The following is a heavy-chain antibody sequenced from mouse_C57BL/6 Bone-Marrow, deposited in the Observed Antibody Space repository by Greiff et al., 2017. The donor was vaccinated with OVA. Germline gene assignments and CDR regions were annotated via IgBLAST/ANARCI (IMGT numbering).Heavy chain of an antibody. CDR1: GYTFTGSW. V-gene: IGHV1-9*01. Sequence: VQVVESGAELMKPGASVKLSCKASGYTFTGSWIEWVKQRPGHGLEWIGEILPGSGSTTYNEKFKGKATFTAETSSNTAYMQLSSLTTDDSAIYYCARDGSDSNCDAMDYWGQGTSVTVSS. J-gene: IGHJ4*01. D-gene: IGHD2-5*01. CDR2: ILPGSGST. CDR3: ARDGSDSNCDAMDY.